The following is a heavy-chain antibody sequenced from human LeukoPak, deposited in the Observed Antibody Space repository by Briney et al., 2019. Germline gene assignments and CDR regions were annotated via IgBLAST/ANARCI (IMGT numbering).Heavy chain of an antibody. D-gene: IGHD3-16*01. V-gene: IGHV3-64D*06. CDR2: ISSNGGST. CDR3: VKEGDYGYYFDY. Sequence: GGSLRLSCSASGFTFSSYAMDWVRQAPGKGLEYVSTISSNGGSTYYADSVKGRFTISRDDSKNALYLRMSSLRAEDTAVYYCVKEGDYGYYFDYWGQGTLVTVSS. J-gene: IGHJ4*02. CDR1: GFTFSSYA.